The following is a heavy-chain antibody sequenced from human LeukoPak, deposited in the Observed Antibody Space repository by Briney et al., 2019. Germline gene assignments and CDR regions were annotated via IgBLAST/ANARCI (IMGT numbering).Heavy chain of an antibody. Sequence: GGSLRLSCAASGFTVITNDMTWVRQAPGKGLEWVSVLYSDGNTKYADSVQGRFTISRDNSKNTLYLEMNSLSPDDTAVYYCARGVEPLAANTLAYWGQGVLVAVSS. CDR1: GFTVITND. J-gene: IGHJ4*02. CDR3: ARGVEPLAANTLAY. V-gene: IGHV3-53*01. D-gene: IGHD1-14*01. CDR2: LYSDGNT.